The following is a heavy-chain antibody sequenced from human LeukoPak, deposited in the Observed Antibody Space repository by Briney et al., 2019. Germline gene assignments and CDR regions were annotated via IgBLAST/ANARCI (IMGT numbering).Heavy chain of an antibody. Sequence: SETLSLTCAVYGGSFSGYYWSWIRQPPGKGLEWIGEINHSGSTNYNPSLKSRVTISVDTSKNQFSLKLSSVAAADTAVYYCAAITMVRGVPYDWFDPWGQGTLVTVSS. CDR1: GGSFSGYY. CDR3: AAITMVRGVPYDWFDP. V-gene: IGHV4-34*01. CDR2: INHSGST. D-gene: IGHD3-10*01. J-gene: IGHJ5*02.